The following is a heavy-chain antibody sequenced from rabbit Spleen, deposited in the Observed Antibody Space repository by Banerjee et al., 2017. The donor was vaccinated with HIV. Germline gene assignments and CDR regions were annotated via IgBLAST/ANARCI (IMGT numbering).Heavy chain of an antibody. CDR1: GFTLSNYW. CDR2: INTGSGSA. D-gene: IGHD1-1*01. V-gene: IGHV1S45*01. Sequence: QEQLEESGGDLVKPEGSLTLTCTASGFTLSNYWMCWVRQAPGKGLEWIGCINTGSGSAYYSSWAKGRFTISRTSTTVTLQMTSLTAADTATYFCARDYMSSGGYYWDLWGPGTLVTVS. CDR3: ARDYMSSGGYYWDL. J-gene: IGHJ6*01.